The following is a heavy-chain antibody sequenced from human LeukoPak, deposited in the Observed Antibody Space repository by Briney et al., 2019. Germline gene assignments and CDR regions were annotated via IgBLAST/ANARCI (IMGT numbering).Heavy chain of an antibody. J-gene: IGHJ4*02. CDR3: ARGLSSAITLFDY. CDR1: GDTFTSYA. V-gene: IGHV1-69*04. CDR2: IIPILGIA. Sequence: SVKVSCKASGDTFTSYAISWVRQAPGQGLEWMGRIIPILGIANYAQKFQGRVTITADKSTSTAYMELSSLRSEDTAVYYCARGLSSAITLFDYWGQGTLVTVSS. D-gene: IGHD1-14*01.